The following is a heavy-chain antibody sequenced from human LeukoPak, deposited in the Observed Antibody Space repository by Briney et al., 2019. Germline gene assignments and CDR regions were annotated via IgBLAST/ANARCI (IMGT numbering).Heavy chain of an antibody. CDR3: ARAYSSSWYGGFDY. V-gene: IGHV3-30*04. CDR2: ISYDGSNK. D-gene: IGHD6-13*01. J-gene: IGHJ4*02. CDR1: RFTFSSSA. Sequence: GGSLRLSCAASRFTFSSSAMHWVRQAPGKGLEWVALISYDGSNKYYADSVKGRFTISRDNSKNTLYLQMNSLRAEDTAVYYCARAYSSSWYGGFDYWGQGTLVTVSS.